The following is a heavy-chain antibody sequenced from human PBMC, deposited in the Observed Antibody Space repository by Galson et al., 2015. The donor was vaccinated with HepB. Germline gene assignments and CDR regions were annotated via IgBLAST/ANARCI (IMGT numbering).Heavy chain of an antibody. J-gene: IGHJ4*02. V-gene: IGHV3-64D*06. D-gene: IGHD5-18*01. Sequence: SLRLSCAASGFTFSSYAMHWVRQAPGKGLEYVSAISSNGGSTYYADSVKGRFTISRDNSKNTLYLQMSSLRAEDTAVYYCVKEEDTAAIFDYWGQGTLVTVSS. CDR3: VKEEDTAAIFDY. CDR1: GFTFSSYA. CDR2: ISSNGGST.